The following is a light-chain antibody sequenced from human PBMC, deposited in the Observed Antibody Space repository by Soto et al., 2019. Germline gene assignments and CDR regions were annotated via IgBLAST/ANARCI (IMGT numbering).Light chain of an antibody. CDR2: QTS. CDR3: QQGNTYST. J-gene: IGKJ1*01. Sequence: DIQLTQSPSILSASVGDRVTITCRASQNIGSWLAWYQQKPGKAPNLLIFQTSNLDSGVPSRFSGSGSGTEFTLTISSLQPDDFATYYYQQGNTYSTFGQGAKVETK. CDR1: QNIGSW. V-gene: IGKV1-5*03.